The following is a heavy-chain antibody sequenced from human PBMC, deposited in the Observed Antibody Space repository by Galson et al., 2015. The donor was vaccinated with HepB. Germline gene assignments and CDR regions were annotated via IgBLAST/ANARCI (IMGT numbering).Heavy chain of an antibody. CDR3: ARDPVVVVAASDWYFDL. D-gene: IGHD2-15*01. Sequence: SVKVSCKASGGTFSSYAISWVRQAPGQGLEWMGGIIPIFGTANYAQKFQGGVTITADESTSTAYMELSSLRSEDTAVYYCARDPVVVVAASDWYFDLWGRGTLVTVSS. J-gene: IGHJ2*01. CDR1: GGTFSSYA. V-gene: IGHV1-69*13. CDR2: IIPIFGTA.